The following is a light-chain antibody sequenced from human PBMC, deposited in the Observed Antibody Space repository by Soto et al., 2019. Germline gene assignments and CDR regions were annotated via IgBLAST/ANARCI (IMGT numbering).Light chain of an antibody. J-gene: IGLJ1*01. CDR1: SSDVGGSNF. Sequence: QSALTQPAPVSDTPGQSITISCTGTSSDVGGSNFVSWYQQHPGKPPKLIIYDVANRPSGVSNRFSGSKSGSTASLIISRLQTEDEADYYCVSYTSSTTYVFGTGTEVTVL. CDR2: DVA. CDR3: VSYTSSTTYV. V-gene: IGLV2-14*03.